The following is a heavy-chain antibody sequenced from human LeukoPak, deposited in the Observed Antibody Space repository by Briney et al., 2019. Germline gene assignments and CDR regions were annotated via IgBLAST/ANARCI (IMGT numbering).Heavy chain of an antibody. CDR3: ARGRGYSYGAPGYYYYYYMDV. J-gene: IGHJ6*03. D-gene: IGHD5-18*01. V-gene: IGHV4-39*07. CDR1: GGSISSSSYY. Sequence: SETLSLTCTVSGGSISSSSYYWGWIRQPPGKGLEWIGSIYYSGSTYYNPSLKSRVTISVDTSKNQFSLKLSSVTAADAAVYYCARGRGYSYGAPGYYYYYYMDVWGKGTTVTVSS. CDR2: IYYSGST.